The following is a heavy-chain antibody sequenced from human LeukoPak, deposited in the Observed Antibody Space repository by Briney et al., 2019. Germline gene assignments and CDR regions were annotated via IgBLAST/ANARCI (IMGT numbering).Heavy chain of an antibody. V-gene: IGHV6-1*01. J-gene: IGHJ6*02. CDR2: TYYRSKWNT. CDR1: GDTVSSNTAA. Sequence: SQTLSLTCAISGDTVSSNTAAWNWIRQSPSRGLEWLGRTYYRSKWNTDYAASVQNRITINPDTSANQFSLQLKSATPEDTAVYYCSRQRSTSTYYFGLDVWGQGTTVTVSS. CDR3: SRQRSTSTYYFGLDV. D-gene: IGHD6-6*01.